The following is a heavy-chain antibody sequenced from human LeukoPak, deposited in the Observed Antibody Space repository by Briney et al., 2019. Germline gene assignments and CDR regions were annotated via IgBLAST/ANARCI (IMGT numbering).Heavy chain of an antibody. D-gene: IGHD2-2*01. CDR2: IHFDGSTK. J-gene: IGHJ4*02. V-gene: IGHV3-30*02. CDR3: AKDQCTRTSCHGYPGH. CDR1: GFTFSSYG. Sequence: TGGSLRLSCAASGFTFSSYGMHWVRQAPGKGLEWVAFIHFDGSTKYSGDSVKGRFTVSRDNSKNTLYLQMNSLRPEDTAVYYCAKDQCTRTSCHGYPGHWGQGTLVTVSS.